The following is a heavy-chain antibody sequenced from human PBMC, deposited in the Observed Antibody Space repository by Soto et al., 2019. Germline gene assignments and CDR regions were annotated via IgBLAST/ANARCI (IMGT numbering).Heavy chain of an antibody. D-gene: IGHD3-22*01. J-gene: IGHJ4*02. CDR2: ISGSGGST. V-gene: IGHV3-23*01. CDR3: ARLDSYYYDSSGYYFDY. Sequence: PGGSLRLSCAASGFTFSSYAMSWVRQAPGKGLEWVSAISGSGGSTCYADSVKGRFTISRDNSKNTLYLQMNSLRAEDTAVYYCARLDSYYYDSSGYYFDYWGQGTLVTVSS. CDR1: GFTFSSYA.